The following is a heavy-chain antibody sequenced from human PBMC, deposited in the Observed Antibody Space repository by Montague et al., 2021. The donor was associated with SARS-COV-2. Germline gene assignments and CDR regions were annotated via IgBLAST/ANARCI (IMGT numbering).Heavy chain of an antibody. CDR3: AKGFTYYFASGGYPNYFDP. V-gene: IGHV3-23*01. Sequence: SLRLSCAASGFTFSSYAMIWVRQAPGKGLEWVSTISSTGGSTYYXDPVKGRFIISRDNSRNTVYMQMNNLRAEDTAVYYCAKGFTYYFASGGYPNYFDPWGQGTLVSVSS. D-gene: IGHD3-10*01. J-gene: IGHJ5*02. CDR2: ISSTGGST. CDR1: GFTFSSYA.